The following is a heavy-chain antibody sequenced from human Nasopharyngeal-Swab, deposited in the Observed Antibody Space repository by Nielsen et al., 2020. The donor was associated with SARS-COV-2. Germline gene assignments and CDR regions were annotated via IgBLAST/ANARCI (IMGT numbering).Heavy chain of an antibody. Sequence: GESLKISCAASGFSFSNYGMQWVRQAPGKGLEWVGVVSSDGSNAWYADSLKGRFALSRDNSKNTVDLQMNSLRAEDTAVYYCAAGPWYRGGNDAFDIWGQGTMVTVSS. CDR3: AAGPWYRGGNDAFDI. J-gene: IGHJ3*02. D-gene: IGHD1-1*01. CDR2: VSSDGSNA. CDR1: GFSFSNYG. V-gene: IGHV3-30*03.